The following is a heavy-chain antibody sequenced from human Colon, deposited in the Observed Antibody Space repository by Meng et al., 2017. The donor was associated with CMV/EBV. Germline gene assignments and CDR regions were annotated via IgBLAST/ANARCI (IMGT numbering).Heavy chain of an antibody. CDR3: AKDSGLVAAAPTDY. J-gene: IGHJ4*02. CDR2: ISWNSGSI. Sequence: SLKISCAASGFTFDDYAMHWVRQAPGKGLEWVSGISWNSGSIGYADSVKGRLTISRDNAKNSLYLQMNSLRAEDTALYYCAKDSGLVAAAPTDYWGQGTLVTVSS. D-gene: IGHD6-13*01. V-gene: IGHV3-9*01. CDR1: GFTFDDYA.